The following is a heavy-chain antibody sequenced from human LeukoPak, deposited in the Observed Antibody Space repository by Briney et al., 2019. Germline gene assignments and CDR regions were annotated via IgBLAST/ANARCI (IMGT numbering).Heavy chain of an antibody. CDR3: ASTSSGSYNY. Sequence: SXRLSCAASGFTFSSYAMHWVRQAPGKGLEWVAVISYDGSNKYYADSVKGRFTISRDNSKNTLYLQMNSLRAEDTAVYYCASTSSGSYNYWGQGTLVTVSS. V-gene: IGHV3-30-3*01. CDR1: GFTFSSYA. CDR2: ISYDGSNK. J-gene: IGHJ4*02. D-gene: IGHD1-26*01.